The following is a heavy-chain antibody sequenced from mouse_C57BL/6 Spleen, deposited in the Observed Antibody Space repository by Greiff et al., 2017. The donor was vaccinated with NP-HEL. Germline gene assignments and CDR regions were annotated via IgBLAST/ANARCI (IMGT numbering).Heavy chain of an antibody. D-gene: IGHD1-1*01. CDR3: ARSGSSFPWFAY. CDR1: GYTFTSYT. V-gene: IGHV1-4*01. Sequence: VQLQQSGAELARPGASVTMSCKASGYTFTSYTMHWVKQRPGQGLEWIGYINPSSGYTKYNQKFKDKATLTADKSSSTAYMQLSSLTSEDSAVYYCARSGSSFPWFAYWGQGTLVTVSA. CDR2: INPSSGYT. J-gene: IGHJ3*01.